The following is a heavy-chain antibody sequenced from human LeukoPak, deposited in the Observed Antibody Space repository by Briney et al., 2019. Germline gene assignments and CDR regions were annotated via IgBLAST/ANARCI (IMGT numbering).Heavy chain of an antibody. CDR2: VYYSGST. CDR1: GGSVSSGSYY. J-gene: IGHJ6*02. D-gene: IGHD3-3*01. V-gene: IGHV4-61*01. Sequence: SETLSLTCTVSGGSVSSGSYYWSWIRQPPGKGLEWIGYVYYSGSTNYNPSLKSRVTISVDTSKNQFSLELSSVTAADTAVYYCAREGPSFWSGPGYGMDVWGQGTTVTVSS. CDR3: AREGPSFWSGPGYGMDV.